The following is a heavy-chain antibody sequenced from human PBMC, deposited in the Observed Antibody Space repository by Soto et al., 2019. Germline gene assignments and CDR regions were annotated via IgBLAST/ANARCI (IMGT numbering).Heavy chain of an antibody. CDR1: GYTFTSYY. CDR2: INPSGGST. CDR3: AREPHRYCSGGSCFGDAFDI. D-gene: IGHD2-15*01. Sequence: QVQLVQSGAEVKKPGASVKVSCKASGYTFTSYYMNWVRQAPGQGLEWMGIINPSGGSTSYAQKSQGSVTLPRVTSTSTVYMALSSLRSEDTAVYYCAREPHRYCSGGSCFGDAFDIWGQGTMVTVSS. V-gene: IGHV1-46*01. J-gene: IGHJ3*02.